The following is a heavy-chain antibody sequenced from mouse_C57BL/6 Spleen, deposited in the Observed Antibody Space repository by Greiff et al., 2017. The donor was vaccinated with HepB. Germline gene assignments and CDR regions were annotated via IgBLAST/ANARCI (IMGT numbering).Heavy chain of an antibody. D-gene: IGHD1-1*01. CDR2: IYPRSGNT. J-gene: IGHJ1*03. CDR1: GYTFTSYG. V-gene: IGHV1-81*01. Sequence: VQLKESGAELARPGASVKLSCKASGYTFTSYGISWVKQRTGQGLEWIGEIYPRSGNTYYNEKFKGKATLTADKSSSTAYMELRSLTSEDSAVYFCARTSSITTVVAPVWGTGTTVTVSS. CDR3: ARTSSITTVVAPV.